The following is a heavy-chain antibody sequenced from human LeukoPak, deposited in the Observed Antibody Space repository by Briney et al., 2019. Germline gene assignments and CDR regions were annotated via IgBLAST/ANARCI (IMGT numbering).Heavy chain of an antibody. Sequence: SVKVSCKASGYTFTGYYMHWVRQAPGQGLEWMGGIIPIFGTANYAQKFQGRVTITADESTSTAYMELSSLRSEDTAVYYCARVSGWYHNGYYGMDVWGQGTTVTVSS. CDR1: GYTFTGYY. CDR2: IIPIFGTA. D-gene: IGHD6-19*01. V-gene: IGHV1-69*13. J-gene: IGHJ6*02. CDR3: ARVSGWYHNGYYGMDV.